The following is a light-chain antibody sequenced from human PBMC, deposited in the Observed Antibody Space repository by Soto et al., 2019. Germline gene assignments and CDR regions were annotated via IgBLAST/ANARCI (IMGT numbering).Light chain of an antibody. CDR1: SSDIGSDKL. CDR3: CSYAGSTTWV. Sequence: QSALTQPASVSGSPGQSITISCTGPSSDIGSDKLVSWYQQHPGRAPKIIIYEAFKRPSVVSNRFSGSRSGNTASLTISGLRGEDEADYYCCSYAGSTTWVFGGGTKLTVL. J-gene: IGLJ3*02. CDR2: EAF. V-gene: IGLV2-23*01.